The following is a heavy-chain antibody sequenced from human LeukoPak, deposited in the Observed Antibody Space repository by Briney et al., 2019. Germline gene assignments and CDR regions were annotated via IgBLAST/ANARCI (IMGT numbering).Heavy chain of an antibody. CDR2: ISAYNGNT. V-gene: IGHV1-18*01. Sequence: GASVTVSCTASGYTFTSYGISWVRQAPGQGLEWMGWISAYNGNTNYAQKLQGRVTMTTDTSTSTAYMELRSLRSDDTAVYYCARDYGDIVVVVAATGHDAFDIWGQGTMVTVSS. CDR3: ARDYGDIVVVVAATGHDAFDI. D-gene: IGHD2-15*01. CDR1: GYTFTSYG. J-gene: IGHJ3*02.